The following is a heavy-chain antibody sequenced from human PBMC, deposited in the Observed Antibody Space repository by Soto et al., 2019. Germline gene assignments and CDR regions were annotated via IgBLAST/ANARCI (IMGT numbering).Heavy chain of an antibody. D-gene: IGHD5-12*01. J-gene: IGHJ1*01. CDR1: GGSINTNNL. V-gene: IGHV4-4*02. Sequence: QVQLQQLGPGLAEPSGTLSLTCAVSGGSINTNNLWNWVRQPPGKGLEWLGEIFHTGSTNYNPSLKSRVTILLDTAHNQFSLRLSSVTAADTAVYYCATNPTIGFSGYDVDNWGQGALVTVSS. CDR2: IFHTGST. CDR3: ATNPTIGFSGYDVDN.